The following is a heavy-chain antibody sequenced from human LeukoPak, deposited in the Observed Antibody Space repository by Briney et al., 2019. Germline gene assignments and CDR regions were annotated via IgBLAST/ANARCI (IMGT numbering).Heavy chain of an antibody. V-gene: IGHV4-39*07. CDR2: IYYSGST. Sequence: PSETLSLTCNVSGFSISSSSYYWGWIRPPPGKGLEWIGSIYYSGSTYYNSSLKSRVTISVDTYKNQFSLKLSSVTAADTAVYYCARVRAARGVPFRYVDYWGQGTLVSVSS. J-gene: IGHJ4*02. D-gene: IGHD3-10*01. CDR3: ARVRAARGVPFRYVDY. CDR1: GFSISSSSYY.